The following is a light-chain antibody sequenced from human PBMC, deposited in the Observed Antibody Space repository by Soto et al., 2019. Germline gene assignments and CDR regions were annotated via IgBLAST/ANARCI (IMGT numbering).Light chain of an antibody. CDR2: EVT. CDR1: SSDVGPYNY. V-gene: IGLV2-8*01. J-gene: IGLJ2*01. Sequence: QAVVTQPPSASGSPGQSVTISCTGTSSDVGPYNYVSWYQQRPGKAPKLLIYEVTKRPSGVPDRFYASKSGNTASLTVSGLQAEDEADYYCSSYAGSNKLVFGGGTKVTVL. CDR3: SSYAGSNKLV.